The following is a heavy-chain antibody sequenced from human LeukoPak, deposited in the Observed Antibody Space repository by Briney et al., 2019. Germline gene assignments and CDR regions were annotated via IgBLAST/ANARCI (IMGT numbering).Heavy chain of an antibody. CDR1: GFTFSNYW. CDR3: ARFADYYYMDV. J-gene: IGHJ6*03. V-gene: IGHV3-7*01. Sequence: PRRSLRLSCAASGFTFSNYWMSWVRQAPGKGPVWVANIKQDGSEKYYVDTVKGRFTISRDNAKNSLYQQSNSLRTDDTAVYYCARFADYYYMDVWGKGPTVTVSS. CDR2: IKQDGSEK.